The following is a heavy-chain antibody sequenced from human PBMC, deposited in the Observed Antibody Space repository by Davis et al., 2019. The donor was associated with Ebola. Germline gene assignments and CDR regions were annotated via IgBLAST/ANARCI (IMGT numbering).Heavy chain of an antibody. CDR3: ARDRTNYYYYGMDV. CDR1: GFTFSSYS. Sequence: GESLKISCAASGFTFSSYSMNWVRQAPGKGLEWVSYISSSSSTIYYADSVKGRFTISRDNAKNSLYLQMNSLRDEDTAVYYCARDRTNYYYYGMDVWGKGTTVTVSS. CDR2: ISSSSSTI. D-gene: IGHD1-14*01. V-gene: IGHV3-48*02. J-gene: IGHJ6*04.